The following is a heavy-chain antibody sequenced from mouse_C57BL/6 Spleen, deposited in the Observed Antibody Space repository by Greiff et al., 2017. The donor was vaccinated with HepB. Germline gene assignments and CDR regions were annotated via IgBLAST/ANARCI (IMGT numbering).Heavy chain of an antibody. CDR3: TRGVTTRYYAMDY. J-gene: IGHJ4*01. D-gene: IGHD2-2*01. V-gene: IGHV1-15*01. Sequence: VQLQQSGAELVRPGASVTLSCKASGYTFTDYEMHWVKQTPVHGLEWIGAIDPETGGTAYNQKFKGKAILTADKSSSTAYMELRSLTSEDSAVYYCTRGVTTRYYAMDYWGQGTSVTVSS. CDR1: GYTFTDYE. CDR2: IDPETGGT.